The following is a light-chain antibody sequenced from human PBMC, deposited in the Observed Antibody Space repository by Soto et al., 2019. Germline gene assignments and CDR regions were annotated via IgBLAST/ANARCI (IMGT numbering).Light chain of an antibody. CDR2: GAS. J-gene: IGKJ2*01. CDR3: QQYGRSPPYT. CDR1: QSVSSSY. V-gene: IGKV3-20*01. Sequence: EIVLTQSPGTLSLSPGERATLSCRASQSVSSSYLAWYQQKSGQAPRLLIYGASSRATGIPDRFSGSGSGTDFTLTISRLEPEDFAVYFCQQYGRSPPYTFGQGTKVEI.